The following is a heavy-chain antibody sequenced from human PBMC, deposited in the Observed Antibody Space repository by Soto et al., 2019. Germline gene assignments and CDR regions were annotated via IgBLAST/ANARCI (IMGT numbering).Heavy chain of an antibody. Sequence: QVQLVQSGTEVKKPGASVKVSCKTSGYTLTSYGLHWVRQAPGERLEWMGWIHPGNGDTKYSEKFQDRVTIRRDTSASTVYMGLSGLRSEDTAVYYCARDSWITTKRMDVWGQGTTVIVSS. CDR3: ARDSWITTKRMDV. V-gene: IGHV1-3*01. CDR2: IHPGNGDT. D-gene: IGHD1-1*01. J-gene: IGHJ6*02. CDR1: GYTLTSYG.